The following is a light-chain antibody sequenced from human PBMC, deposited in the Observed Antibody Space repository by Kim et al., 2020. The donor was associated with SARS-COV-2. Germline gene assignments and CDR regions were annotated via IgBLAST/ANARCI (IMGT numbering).Light chain of an antibody. V-gene: IGLV3-1*01. CDR2: QDY. CDR3: QTWDSRTVE. CDR1: KLGDKY. J-gene: IGLJ2*01. Sequence: SYELTQPPSVSVSPGQTASITCSGDKLGDKYTSWYQQKPGQSPLLVIYQDYKRPSGIPERFSGSNSGNTATLTIGATQAIDEADYYCQTWDSRTVEFGGGTKLTVL.